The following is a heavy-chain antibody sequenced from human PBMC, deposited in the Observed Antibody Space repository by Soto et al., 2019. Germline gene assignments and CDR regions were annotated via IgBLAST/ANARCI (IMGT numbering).Heavy chain of an antibody. CDR2: IFNSGST. J-gene: IGHJ5*02. V-gene: IGHV4-59*02. D-gene: IGHD3-10*01. Sequence: SETLSVTCPVAGAYVSSYYWSWLRPPPGKGLEWIAYIFNSGSTNYSPPLKSRVTISVDTSKNQFSLQLSSVTAADTAMYYCARGASGARFDPWGQGTLVTVSS. CDR1: GAYVSSYY. CDR3: ARGASGARFDP.